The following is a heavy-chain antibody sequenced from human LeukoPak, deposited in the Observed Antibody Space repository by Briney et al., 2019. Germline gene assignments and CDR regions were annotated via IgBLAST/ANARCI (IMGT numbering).Heavy chain of an antibody. CDR3: ARHPRYDSSGNHSPYYFDQ. Sequence: SETLSLTCTVSDDSIRSINHYWGWIRQPPGRGLEWIGSIYHSGRTYYNPSLKSRVSISVDTSKNQFSLKLSSVSAADTAAYFCARHPRYDSSGNHSPYYFDQWGQGTLVTVPS. V-gene: IGHV4-39*01. J-gene: IGHJ4*02. D-gene: IGHD3-22*01. CDR2: IYHSGRT. CDR1: DDSIRSINHY.